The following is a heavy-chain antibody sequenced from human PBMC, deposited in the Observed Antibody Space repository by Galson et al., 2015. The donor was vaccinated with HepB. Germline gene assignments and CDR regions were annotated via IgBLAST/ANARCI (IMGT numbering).Heavy chain of an antibody. CDR2: IHSNTGAT. J-gene: IGHJ4*02. CDR3: SREDY. V-gene: IGHV1-2*02. CDR1: GYTFTGYY. Sequence: SVKVSCKASGYTFTGYYIHWVRQAPGQGLEWMGWIHSNTGATTYAQNFQGRVTLTRDTSITTVYMELSGLRSDDTAVYYCSREDYWGQGSLVTVSS.